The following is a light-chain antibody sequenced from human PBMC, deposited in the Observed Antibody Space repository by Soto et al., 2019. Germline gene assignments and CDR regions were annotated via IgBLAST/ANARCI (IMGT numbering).Light chain of an antibody. CDR1: SGHSSYI. V-gene: IGLV4-60*02. Sequence: QPVLTQSSSASASLGSSVKLTCTLSSGHSSYIIAWHQQQPGKAPRYLMKLEGSGSYNKGSGVPDRFSGSSSGADRYLTISSLQFEDEADYYCETWDSNTHTVFGGGTKLAVL. J-gene: IGLJ3*02. CDR2: LEGSGSY. CDR3: ETWDSNTHTV.